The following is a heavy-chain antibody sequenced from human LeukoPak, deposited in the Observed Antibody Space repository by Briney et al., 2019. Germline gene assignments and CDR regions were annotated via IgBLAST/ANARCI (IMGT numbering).Heavy chain of an antibody. Sequence: SSETLSLTXTVSGGSISSYYWTWIRQLPGKGLECIGYIYYSGSTNYNPSLKSRVTISVDTSKNQFSLKLSSVTAADTAVYYCARRGLGYCSSSSCLPYAFDIWGQGTMVTVSS. V-gene: IGHV4-59*12. D-gene: IGHD2-2*01. J-gene: IGHJ3*02. CDR2: IYYSGST. CDR3: ARRGLGYCSSSSCLPYAFDI. CDR1: GGSISSYY.